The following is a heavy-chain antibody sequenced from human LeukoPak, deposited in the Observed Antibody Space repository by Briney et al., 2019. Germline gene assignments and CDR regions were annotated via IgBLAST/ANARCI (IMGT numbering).Heavy chain of an antibody. J-gene: IGHJ4*02. CDR1: GYTFTDYY. CDR2: INPHSGDT. CDR3: ARGSALRQTTGTTFDY. D-gene: IGHD4-17*01. V-gene: IGHV1-2*02. Sequence: ASVKVSCKASGYTFTDYYMHWVRQAPGQGLEWIGWINPHSGDTHYAERFQGRVTMTRDTSISTAYMDLSRLGSDDTAGYYCARGSALRQTTGTTFDYWGQGTLVTVSS.